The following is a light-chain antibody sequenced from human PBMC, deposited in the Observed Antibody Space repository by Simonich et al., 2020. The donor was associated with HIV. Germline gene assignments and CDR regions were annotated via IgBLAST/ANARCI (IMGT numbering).Light chain of an antibody. Sequence: QSALTQPASVSGSPGQSITISCTGTSSDIGGYNYVSWYQQHPGKAPKLMIYDVRKRPSGFSNRFSGSKSGNTASLTISGLRAEDEADYYCSSYAGSNNLVFGGGTKLTVL. J-gene: IGLJ3*02. CDR2: DVR. CDR1: SSDIGGYNY. V-gene: IGLV2-14*01. CDR3: SSYAGSNNLV.